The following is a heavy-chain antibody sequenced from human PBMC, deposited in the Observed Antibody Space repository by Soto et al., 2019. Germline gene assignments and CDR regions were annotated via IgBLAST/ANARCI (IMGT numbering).Heavy chain of an antibody. V-gene: IGHV1-18*01. Sequence: QVQLLQSGGEVKRPGASVRASCKASGYTFANYGITWVRQAPGQGLELVGWISVYNGDTNFAQKFRGRVTLTTDTSTTTAYMELRGLRSDDTAVYFCARAGRYYGGDPDPCGQGTLVTVSS. J-gene: IGHJ5*02. D-gene: IGHD2-21*02. CDR3: ARAGRYYGGDPDP. CDR1: GYTFANYG. CDR2: ISVYNGDT.